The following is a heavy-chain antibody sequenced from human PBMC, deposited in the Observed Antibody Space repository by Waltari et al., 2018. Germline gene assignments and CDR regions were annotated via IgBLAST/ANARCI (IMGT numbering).Heavy chain of an antibody. V-gene: IGHV3-23*03. Sequence: EVQLLESGGGLVQPGGSLRLSCAASGFTFSSYAMSWVRQAPGKGLEWVSVIYSGCSTYYADSVKGRFTISRDNSKNTLYLQMNSLRSEDTAVYYCARGRDIVVVVAATRGFDIWGQGTMVTVSS. CDR1: GFTFSSYA. CDR3: ARGRDIVVVVAATRGFDI. J-gene: IGHJ3*02. D-gene: IGHD2-15*01. CDR2: IYSGCST.